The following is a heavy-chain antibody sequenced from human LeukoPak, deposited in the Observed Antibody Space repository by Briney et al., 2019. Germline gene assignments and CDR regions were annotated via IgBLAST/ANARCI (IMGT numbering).Heavy chain of an antibody. CDR1: GFTFSSYE. CDR2: ISDTGSTI. Sequence: HPRGSLRLSCAASGFTFSSYELNWVRQAPGKGLEWVSYISDTGSTIYYADSVEGRFTISRDNAKNSLYLQMNSLRAEDTAVYYCARDANSGYSYTGYWGQGTLVTVSS. D-gene: IGHD5-18*01. J-gene: IGHJ4*02. V-gene: IGHV3-48*03. CDR3: ARDANSGYSYTGY.